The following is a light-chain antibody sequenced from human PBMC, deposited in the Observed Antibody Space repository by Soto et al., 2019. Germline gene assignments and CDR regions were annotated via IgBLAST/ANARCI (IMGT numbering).Light chain of an antibody. CDR1: SGDVGAYDY. V-gene: IGLV2-14*01. CDR2: EVS. CDR3: CSYTGSSTPYV. J-gene: IGLJ1*01. Sequence: QSALTQPPSASGSPGQSVTISCTGTSGDVGAYDYVSWYQQHPGKAPKLIISEVSNRPSGISDRFSGSKSGNTASLTISGLQAEDEADYYCCSYTGSSTPYVFGTGTKLTVL.